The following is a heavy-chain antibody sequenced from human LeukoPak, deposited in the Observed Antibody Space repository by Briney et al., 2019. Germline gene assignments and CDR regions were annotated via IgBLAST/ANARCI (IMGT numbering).Heavy chain of an antibody. J-gene: IGHJ4*02. V-gene: IGHV4-34*01. Sequence: SETLSLTCAVYGGSFSGYYWSWIRQPPGKGLEWIGEINHSGSTNYNPSLKSRVTISVDTSKNQFSLKLSSVTAADTAVYYCARDGGYYGSGSDRIHWGQGTLVTVSS. CDR2: INHSGST. D-gene: IGHD3-10*01. CDR1: GGSFSGYY. CDR3: ARDGGYYGSGSDRIH.